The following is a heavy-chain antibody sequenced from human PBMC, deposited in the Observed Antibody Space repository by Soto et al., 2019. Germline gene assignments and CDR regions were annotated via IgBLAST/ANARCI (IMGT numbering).Heavy chain of an antibody. CDR1: GGSISSGGYY. CDR2: IYCSGST. V-gene: IGHV4-31*03. J-gene: IGHJ4*02. D-gene: IGHD6-13*01. Sequence: QVQLQESGPGLVKPSQTLSLTCTVSGGSISSGGYYWTWIRQHPGKGLEWIGYIYCSGSTYYNPSLKSRVTISVDTSKNQFSLQLSSVTAADTAVYYCARLLSSSHYYFDYWGQGTLVTVSS. CDR3: ARLLSSSHYYFDY.